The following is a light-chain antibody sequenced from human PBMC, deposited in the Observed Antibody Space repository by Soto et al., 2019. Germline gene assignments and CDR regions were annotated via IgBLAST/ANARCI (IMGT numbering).Light chain of an antibody. CDR2: DAS. Sequence: EIVMTQSPATLSVSPGERAILSCRASHNVKSNVAWYQQKPGQAPRLLIYDASSRTTDIPARFSGSGSGTEFTLTISSMQSEDFAVYYCQHYNKWPPWTFGQGTKVENK. CDR3: QHYNKWPPWT. J-gene: IGKJ1*01. V-gene: IGKV3-15*01. CDR1: HNVKSN.